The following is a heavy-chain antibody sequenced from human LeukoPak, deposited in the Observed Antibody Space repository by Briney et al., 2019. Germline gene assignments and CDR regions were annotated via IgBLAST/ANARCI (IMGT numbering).Heavy chain of an antibody. J-gene: IGHJ4*02. CDR3: ARGLFPDYYDSSAPADY. Sequence: ASVKVSCKASGYTFTSYAMHWVRQAPGQRLEWMGWINAGNGNTKYSQKFQGRVTITRDTSASTAYMELSSLRSEDTAVYYCARGLFPDYYDSSAPADYWGQGTLVTVSS. D-gene: IGHD3-22*01. CDR2: INAGNGNT. V-gene: IGHV1-3*01. CDR1: GYTFTSYA.